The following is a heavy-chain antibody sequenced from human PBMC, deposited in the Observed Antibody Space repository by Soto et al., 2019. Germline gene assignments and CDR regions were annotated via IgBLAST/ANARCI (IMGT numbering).Heavy chain of an antibody. Sequence: GSLRLSCAASGFTFSDHYMDWVRQAPGKGLEWVGRTRNKANSHTTEYAASVKGRFTISRDDSKNSLYLQMNSLKTEDTAVYYCAREAQDDYGDYWGVDYWGQGTLVTVSS. CDR2: TRNKANSHTT. CDR1: GFTFSDHY. V-gene: IGHV3-72*01. J-gene: IGHJ4*02. CDR3: AREAQDDYGDYWGVDY. D-gene: IGHD4-17*01.